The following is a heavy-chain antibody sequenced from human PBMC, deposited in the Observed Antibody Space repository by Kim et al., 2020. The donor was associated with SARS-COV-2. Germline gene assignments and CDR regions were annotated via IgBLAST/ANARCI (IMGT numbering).Heavy chain of an antibody. CDR3: ARPSSSHFDF. D-gene: IGHD3-10*01. CDR2: TSNDGTFT. J-gene: IGHJ4*02. CDR1: GFIFRNFG. Sequence: GGSLRLSCAASGFIFRNFGIHWVRQAPGKGLEWVAFTSNDGTFTTYADSVKGRFTISRDYGENTVYLQMDSLFAGDTALYYCARPSSSHFDFWGQGTLVTVSS. V-gene: IGHV3-33*01.